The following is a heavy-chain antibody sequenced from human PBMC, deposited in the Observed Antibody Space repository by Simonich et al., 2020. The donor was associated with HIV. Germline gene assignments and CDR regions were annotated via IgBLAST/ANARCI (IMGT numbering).Heavy chain of an antibody. V-gene: IGHV4-34*01. Sequence: QVQLQQWGAGLLKPSETLSLTCAVYGGSCSGYYLSWIRQPPGKGLEWIGEINHSGSTHYNPSLKRRVTISVDTSKNQFSLKLSSVTAADTAVYYCARRHPTTVTTPYFDYWGQGTLVTVSS. CDR3: ARRHPTTVTTPYFDY. CDR2: INHSGST. J-gene: IGHJ4*02. D-gene: IGHD4-17*01. CDR1: GGSCSGYY.